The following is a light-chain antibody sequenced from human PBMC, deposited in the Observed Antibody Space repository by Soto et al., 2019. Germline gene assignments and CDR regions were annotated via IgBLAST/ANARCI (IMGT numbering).Light chain of an antibody. CDR2: PAS. J-gene: IGKJ5*01. Sequence: EIVMTQSPATLSVSPGERATLSCRASQSVRSSLAWYQQKPGQAPRLIIYPASTRATGIPARFSGSGSETDFTLTISSLHSEDFAVYYCQQYNNWPPITFGQGTRLEIK. CDR3: QQYNNWPPIT. CDR1: QSVRSS. V-gene: IGKV3-15*01.